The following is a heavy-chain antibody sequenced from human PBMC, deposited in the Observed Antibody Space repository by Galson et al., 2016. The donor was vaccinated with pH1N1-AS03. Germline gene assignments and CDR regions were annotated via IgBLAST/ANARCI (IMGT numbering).Heavy chain of an antibody. J-gene: IGHJ4*02. D-gene: IGHD4-17*01. CDR1: GDSVSSDSAA. CDR3: VRDFYGDVFGY. V-gene: IGHV6-1*01. CDR2: TYYRSRWYN. Sequence: CAISGDSVSSDSAAWNWIRQSPSRGLEWLGRTYYRSRWYNDYAPSLSSRVSFTADTSKNQLSLHLTSVTPEDSATYFCVRDFYGDVFGYWGQGTLVTVSS.